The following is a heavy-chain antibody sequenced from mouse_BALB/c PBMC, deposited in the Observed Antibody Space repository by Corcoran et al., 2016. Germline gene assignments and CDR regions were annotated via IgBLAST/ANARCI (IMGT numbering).Heavy chain of an antibody. CDR3: AQHYYGGYFDV. CDR2: IDPANGNT. CDR1: GFNIKDTY. J-gene: IGHJ1*01. D-gene: IGHD1-2*01. Sequence: EVQLQQSGAELVKPGASVKLSCTASGFNIKDTYMHWVKQRPEQGLEWIGRIDPANGNTKYDPKFQGKATITAETSSNTAYLQLSSLTSEDTAVYYCAQHYYGGYFDVWGAGTTVTVSS. V-gene: IGHV14-3*02.